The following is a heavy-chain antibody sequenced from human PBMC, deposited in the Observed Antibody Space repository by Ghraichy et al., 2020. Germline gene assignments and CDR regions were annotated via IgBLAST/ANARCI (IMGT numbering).Heavy chain of an antibody. J-gene: IGHJ4*02. CDR3: ARGPLQYYDFWSGYYPRGVGFDY. V-gene: IGHV4-34*01. Sequence: SETLSLTCAVYGGSFSGYYWSWIRQPPGKGLEWIGEINHSGSTNYNPSLKSRVTISVDTSKNQFSLKLSSVTAADTAVYYCARGPLQYYDFWSGYYPRGVGFDYWGQGTLVTVSS. CDR1: GGSFSGYY. CDR2: INHSGST. D-gene: IGHD3-3*01.